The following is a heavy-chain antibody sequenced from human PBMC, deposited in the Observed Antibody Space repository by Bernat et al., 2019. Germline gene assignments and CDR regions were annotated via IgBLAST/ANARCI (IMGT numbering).Heavy chain of an antibody. CDR1: GFTFSSYA. J-gene: IGHJ4*02. CDR2: ISYDGSNK. CDR3: ARGAAAALGY. V-gene: IGHV3-30*01. Sequence: VQLVESGGGVVQPGRSLRLSCAASGFTFSSYAMHWVRQAPGKGLEWVAVISYDGSNKYYADSVKGRFTISRDNSKNTLYLQMNSLRAEDTAVYYCARGAAAALGYWGQGTLVTVSS. D-gene: IGHD6-13*01.